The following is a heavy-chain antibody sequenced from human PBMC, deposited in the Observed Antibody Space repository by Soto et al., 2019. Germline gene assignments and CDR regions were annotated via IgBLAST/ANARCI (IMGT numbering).Heavy chain of an antibody. V-gene: IGHV1-2*02. D-gene: IGHD6-19*01. J-gene: IGHJ6*02. Sequence: ASVKVSCKASGYTFTGYYMHWVRQAPGQGLEWMGWINPNSGGTNYAQKFQGRVTMTRDTSISTAYMELSRLRSDDTAVYYCARDRGSGWYLTYYYYGMDVWGQGTTVTVSS. CDR3: ARDRGSGWYLTYYYYGMDV. CDR1: GYTFTGYY. CDR2: INPNSGGT.